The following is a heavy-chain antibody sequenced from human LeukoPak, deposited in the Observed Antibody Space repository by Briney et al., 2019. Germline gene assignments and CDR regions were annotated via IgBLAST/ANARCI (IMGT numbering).Heavy chain of an antibody. V-gene: IGHV3-23*01. Sequence: GGSLRLSCAVSGTTLSNYGMSWVRQAPGKGLEWVAGISDSGGSTNYADSVKGRFTISRDNAKNSLYLQMNSLRAEDTAVYYCARDLRATYFDYWGQGTLVTVSS. J-gene: IGHJ4*02. CDR2: ISDSGGST. CDR3: ARDLRATYFDY. D-gene: IGHD1-26*01. CDR1: GTTLSNYG.